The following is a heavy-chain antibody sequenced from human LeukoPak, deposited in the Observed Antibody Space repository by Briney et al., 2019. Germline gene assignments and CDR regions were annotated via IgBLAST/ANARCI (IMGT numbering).Heavy chain of an antibody. CDR1: GFTFSSYW. CDR2: INTDGSST. V-gene: IGHV3-74*01. Sequence: GGSLRLSCAASGFTFSSYWMHWVRQAPGKGLVWVSRINTDGSSTGYADSVKGRFTISRDNSKNTLYLQMNSLRAEDTAVYYCAKDPADYDILTGTFDYWGQGTLVTVSS. CDR3: AKDPADYDILTGTFDY. J-gene: IGHJ4*02. D-gene: IGHD3-9*01.